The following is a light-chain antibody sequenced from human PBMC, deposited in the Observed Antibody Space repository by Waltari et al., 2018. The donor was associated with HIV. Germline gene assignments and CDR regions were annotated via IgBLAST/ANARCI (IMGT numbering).Light chain of an antibody. CDR1: SSDIGGYNY. CDR3: SSYAPTNNFYVL. CDR2: EVT. Sequence: QSALTQPPSASGSPGQSVTISCTGTSSDIGGYNYVSWYQQHPGKAPKLIMTEVTKRPSGVPERFSGSRSGNTASLTVSGLQAEDEAQYYCSSYAPTNNFYVLFGGGTALTVL. V-gene: IGLV2-8*01. J-gene: IGLJ2*01.